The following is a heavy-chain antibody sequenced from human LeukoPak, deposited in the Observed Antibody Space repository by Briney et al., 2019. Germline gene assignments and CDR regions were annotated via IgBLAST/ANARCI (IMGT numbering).Heavy chain of an antibody. CDR2: INTDGSNT. CDR3: VVWGEDRSGHRFDF. CDR1: GFTFDYYW. D-gene: IGHD3-22*01. V-gene: IGHV3-74*01. J-gene: IGHJ4*02. Sequence: GGSLRLSCAASGFTFDYYWMHWVRQAPGKGLMWVSRINTDGSNTHYADSVKGRFTISRDNAKNTLYLQMNGLRVEDTAVYYCVVWGEDRSGHRFDFWGQGTLVTVSS.